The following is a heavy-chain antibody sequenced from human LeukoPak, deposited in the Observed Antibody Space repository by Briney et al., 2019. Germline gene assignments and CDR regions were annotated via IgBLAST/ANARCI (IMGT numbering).Heavy chain of an antibody. V-gene: IGHV4-59*08. J-gene: IGHJ3*02. D-gene: IGHD2-2*01. CDR2: IYYSGST. Sequence: PSETLSLTCTVSGGSISSYYWSWIRQPPGKGLEWIGYIYYSGSTNYNPSLKSRVTISVDTSKNQFSLKLSSVTAADTAVYYCASRGGIVVVPAATGAFDIWGQGTMVTVSS. CDR1: GGSISSYY. CDR3: ASRGGIVVVPAATGAFDI.